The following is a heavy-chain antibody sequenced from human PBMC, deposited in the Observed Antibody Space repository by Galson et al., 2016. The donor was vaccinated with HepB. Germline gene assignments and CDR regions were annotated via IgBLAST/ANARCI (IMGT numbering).Heavy chain of an antibody. Sequence: SLRLSCAASGFTFRNYAKHWVRQAPGRGLEWLAVISDDGRNKYHHDSVRGRFTISRDNSKNTLYLQMNSLTAEDTAIYYCAKAACRGGSCFFDAWGQGTLVTVSS. CDR2: ISDDGRNK. V-gene: IGHV3-30*18. CDR3: AKAACRGGSCFFDA. J-gene: IGHJ4*02. D-gene: IGHD2-15*01. CDR1: GFTFRNYA.